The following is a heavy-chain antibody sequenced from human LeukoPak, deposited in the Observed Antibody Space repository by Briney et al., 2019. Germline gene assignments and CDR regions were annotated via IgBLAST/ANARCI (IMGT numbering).Heavy chain of an antibody. Sequence: TGGSLRLSCAASGFMFSSNWMSWVRLAPGKGLEWVANIKEDGTETYYVDSVKGRFTISRDNAKNSLYLQMNSLRVEDTAVYYCAKAGGLIVATTYDYWGQGTLVTVSS. J-gene: IGHJ4*02. CDR3: AKAGGLIVATTYDY. CDR2: IKEDGTET. D-gene: IGHD5-12*01. V-gene: IGHV3-7*03. CDR1: GFMFSSNW.